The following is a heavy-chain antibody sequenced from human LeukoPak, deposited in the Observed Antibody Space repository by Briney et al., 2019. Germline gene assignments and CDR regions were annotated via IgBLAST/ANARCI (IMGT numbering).Heavy chain of an antibody. J-gene: IGHJ6*04. CDR3: AELGITMIGGV. V-gene: IGHV3-48*03. CDR2: ISSSGSTI. CDR1: GFTFSSYE. Sequence: PGGSLRLSCAASGFTFSSYEMNWVRQAPGKGLEWVSYISSSGSTIYYVDSVKGRFTISRDNAKNSLYLQMNSLRAEDMAVYYCAELGITMIGGVWGKGTTVTISS. D-gene: IGHD3-10*02.